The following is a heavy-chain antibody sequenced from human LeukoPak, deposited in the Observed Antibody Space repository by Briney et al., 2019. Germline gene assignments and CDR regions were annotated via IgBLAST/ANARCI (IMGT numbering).Heavy chain of an antibody. CDR2: IMPLFGTA. J-gene: IGHJ5*02. CDR1: GGTFNNSA. CDR3: ARDVHGDYGSGWFDP. Sequence: SVKVSCKTSGGTFNNSAISWVRQAPGQGLEWLGGIMPLFGTAGYAQKFQGRVTITKDESTRTVYLELTSLTSDDTDVYYCARDVHGDYGSGWFDPWGQGTLVSVSS. V-gene: IGHV1-69*05. D-gene: IGHD4-17*01.